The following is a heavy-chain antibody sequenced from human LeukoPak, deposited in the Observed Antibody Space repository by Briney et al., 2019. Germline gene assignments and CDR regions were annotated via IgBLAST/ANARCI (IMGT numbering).Heavy chain of an antibody. V-gene: IGHV4-59*01. CDR3: ARVSTVTAPHWYYYYGMDV. D-gene: IGHD4-17*01. CDR1: GGSISSYY. CDR2: IYYSGST. Sequence: SETLSLTCTVSGGSISSYYWSWIRQPPGKGLEWIGYIYYSGSTNCNPSLKSRVTISVDTSKNQFSLKLSSVTAADTAVYYCARVSTVTAPHWYYYYGMDVWGQGTTVTVSS. J-gene: IGHJ6*02.